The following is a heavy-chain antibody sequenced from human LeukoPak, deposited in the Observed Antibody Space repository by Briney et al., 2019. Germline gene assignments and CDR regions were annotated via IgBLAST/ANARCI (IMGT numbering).Heavy chain of an antibody. Sequence: PSETLSLTCTVSGASMSDYYWSWIRQPPGKGLEWIGCIYDTGSTNYNPSLTSRVTMSVDTSKNQISLKLGSVTAADSAVYYCVRRVRCFGQNDYWGQGTLVTVSS. CDR1: GASMSDYY. J-gene: IGHJ4*02. CDR2: IYDTGST. V-gene: IGHV4-59*08. CDR3: VRRVRCFGQNDY. D-gene: IGHD3-9*01.